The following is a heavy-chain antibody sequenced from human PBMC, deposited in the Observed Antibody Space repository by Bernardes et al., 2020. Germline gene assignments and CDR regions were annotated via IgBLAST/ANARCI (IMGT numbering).Heavy chain of an antibody. CDR1: GYTFTGYY. D-gene: IGHD3-10*01. V-gene: IGHV1-2*06. CDR3: SIWTSPGEFDY. CDR2: INPNSGGT. Sequence: ASVKVSCKASGYTFTGYYMHWVRQAPGQGLEWMGRINPNSGGTNYAQKFQGRVTMTRDTSISTAYMELSRLRSDDTAVYYCSIWTSPGEFDYWGQGTLVTVSS. J-gene: IGHJ4*02.